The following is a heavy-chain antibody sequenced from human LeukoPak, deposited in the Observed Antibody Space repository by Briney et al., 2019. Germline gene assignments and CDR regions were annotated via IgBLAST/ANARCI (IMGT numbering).Heavy chain of an antibody. CDR1: GFTFSSYW. J-gene: IGHJ3*02. CDR3: VRERGPFDAFDI. V-gene: IGHV3-7*03. Sequence: GGSLRLSCAASGFTFSSYWMNWARQAPGKGLEWVASINHNGNVNYYVDSVKGRFTISRDNAKNSLYLQMSNLRAEDTAVYYCVRERGPFDAFDIWGQGTMVTVSS. CDR2: INHNGNVN.